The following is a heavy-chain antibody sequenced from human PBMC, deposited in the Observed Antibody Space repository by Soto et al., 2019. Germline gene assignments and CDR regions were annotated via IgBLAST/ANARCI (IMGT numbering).Heavy chain of an antibody. Sequence: SVKVSCKASGGTFSSYAISWVRQAPGQGLEWMGGIIPIFGTANYAQKFQGRVTITADESTSTAYMELSSLRSEDTAVYYCARDGYSSGWYGEDYFDYWGQGTLVTVSS. CDR2: IIPIFGTA. CDR1: GGTFSSYA. J-gene: IGHJ4*02. D-gene: IGHD6-19*01. CDR3: ARDGYSSGWYGEDYFDY. V-gene: IGHV1-69*13.